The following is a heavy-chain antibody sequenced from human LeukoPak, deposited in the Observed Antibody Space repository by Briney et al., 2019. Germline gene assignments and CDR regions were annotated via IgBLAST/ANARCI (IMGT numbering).Heavy chain of an antibody. CDR2: IIPIFGTA. D-gene: IGHD5-18*01. CDR1: GGTFSSHA. J-gene: IGHJ6*03. V-gene: IGHV1-69*06. Sequence: ASVKVSCKASGGTFSSHAISWVRQAPGQGLEWMGGIIPIFGTANYAQKIQGRVTITADKSTSTAYMELSSLRSEDTAVYYCASLTAMASSYYYYYYMDVWGKGTTVTVSS. CDR3: ASLTAMASSYYYYYYMDV.